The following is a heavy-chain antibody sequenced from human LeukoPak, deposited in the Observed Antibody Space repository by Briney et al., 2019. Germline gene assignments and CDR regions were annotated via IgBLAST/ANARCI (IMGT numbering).Heavy chain of an antibody. CDR3: ARGFNWNYVPDAFDI. Sequence: QAGGSLRLSCAASGFTFSSYAMSWVRQAPGKGLEWVSYISSSSSTIYYADSVKGRFTISRDNAKNSLYLQMNSLRAEDTAVYYCARGFNWNYVPDAFDIWGQGTMVTVSS. J-gene: IGHJ3*02. V-gene: IGHV3-48*01. CDR2: ISSSSSTI. D-gene: IGHD1-7*01. CDR1: GFTFSSYA.